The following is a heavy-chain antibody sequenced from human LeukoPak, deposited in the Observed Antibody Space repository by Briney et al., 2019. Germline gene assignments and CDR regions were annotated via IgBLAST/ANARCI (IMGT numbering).Heavy chain of an antibody. Sequence: GGSLRLSCAASGFTFSTYWMSWVRQTPEKGLEFVANIKQDGSVKHYMDSLEGRSTISRDNARESLYLEINSLRADDTAVYYCARDPESSAFDLWGQGALVTVSS. CDR3: ARDPESSAFDL. CDR1: GFTFSTYW. V-gene: IGHV3-7*01. J-gene: IGHJ4*02. CDR2: IKQDGSVK. D-gene: IGHD5/OR15-5a*01.